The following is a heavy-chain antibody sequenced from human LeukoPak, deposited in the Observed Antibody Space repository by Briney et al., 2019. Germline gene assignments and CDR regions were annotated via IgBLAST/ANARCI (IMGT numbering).Heavy chain of an antibody. Sequence: QPSETLSLTCAVYGGSFSGYYWSWIRQPPGKGLEWIGEINHSGSTNYNPSLKSRATISVDTSKNQFSLKLSSVTAADTAVYYCARVGGNSGVYYYMDVWGKGTTVTVSS. CDR2: INHSGST. D-gene: IGHD4-23*01. CDR1: GGSFSGYY. CDR3: ARVGGNSGVYYYMDV. J-gene: IGHJ6*03. V-gene: IGHV4-34*01.